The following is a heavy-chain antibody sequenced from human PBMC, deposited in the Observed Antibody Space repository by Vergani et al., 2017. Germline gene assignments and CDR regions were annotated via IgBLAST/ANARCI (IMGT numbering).Heavy chain of an antibody. CDR3: ASKRGACRAAYCHSYDF. D-gene: IGHD2-15*01. Sequence: QVQLQESGPGLVKPSETLSLTCTVSGDSVISTDYHWGWIRQPPGKGLEWIGSMDYSGSTSYNPSLESRIPLSVETPKTQFSLRLTSVTAADTAVYYCASKRGACRAAYCHSYDFWGPGTLVGVSS. CDR2: MDYSGST. V-gene: IGHV4-39*01. J-gene: IGHJ4*02. CDR1: GDSVISTDYH.